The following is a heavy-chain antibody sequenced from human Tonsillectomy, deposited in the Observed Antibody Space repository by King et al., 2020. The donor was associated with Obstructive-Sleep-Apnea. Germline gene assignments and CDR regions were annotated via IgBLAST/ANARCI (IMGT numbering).Heavy chain of an antibody. CDR1: GFTFSNYG. CDR3: AKGYSSTWYSGFDY. D-gene: IGHD6-13*01. J-gene: IGHJ4*02. CDR2: ISYDGSNK. Sequence: VQLVESGGGVVQPGRSLRLSCAASGFTFSNYGMHWVRQAPGKGLEWGAGISYDGSNKYYADSVKGRFTISRDNSKNTLYVQMNSLRAEDMAFYHCAKGYSSTWYSGFDYWGQGTLVTVSS. V-gene: IGHV3-30*18.